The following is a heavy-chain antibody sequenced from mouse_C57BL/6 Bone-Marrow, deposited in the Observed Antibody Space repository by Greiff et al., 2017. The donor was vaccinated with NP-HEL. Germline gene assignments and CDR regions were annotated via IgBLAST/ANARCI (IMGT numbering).Heavy chain of an antibody. CDR2: ISSGGSYT. D-gene: IGHD2-5*01. CDR1: GFTFSSYG. V-gene: IGHV5-6*01. Sequence: EVKLMESGGDLVKPGGSLKLSCAASGFTFSSYGMSWVRQTPDKRLEWVATISSGGSYTYYPDSVKGRFTISRDNAKNTLYLQMSSLKSEDTAMYYCARYSNSYAMDYWGQGTSVTVSS. J-gene: IGHJ4*01. CDR3: ARYSNSYAMDY.